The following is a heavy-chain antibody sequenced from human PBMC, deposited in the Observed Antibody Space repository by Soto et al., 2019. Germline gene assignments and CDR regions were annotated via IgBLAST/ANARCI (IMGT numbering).Heavy chain of an antibody. CDR1: GFTFSTYA. Sequence: PRLSCAASGFTFSTYAMSWVRQAPGKGLEWVSAISAGGGSTYYADSVKGRFTISRDNSINTLYMQMNSLRTEDTAVYYCATPRGYGVFDAHDTWGQGAMVTASS. CDR3: ATPRGYGVFDAHDT. D-gene: IGHD4-17*01. CDR2: ISAGGGST. J-gene: IGHJ3*02. V-gene: IGHV3-23*01.